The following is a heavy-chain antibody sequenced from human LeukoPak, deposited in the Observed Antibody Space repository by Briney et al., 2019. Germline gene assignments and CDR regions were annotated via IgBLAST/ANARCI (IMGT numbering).Heavy chain of an antibody. CDR1: GFTFSSYE. V-gene: IGHV3-48*03. CDR2: ISSSGSTI. CDR3: AREMNYYDSSGYYNYFDY. D-gene: IGHD3-22*01. J-gene: IGHJ4*02. Sequence: PGGSLRLSCAASGFTFSSYEMNWVRQAPGKGLEWVSYISSSGSTIYYADSVKGRFTISRDNAKNSLYLQMNSLRAEDTAVYYCAREMNYYDSSGYYNYFDYWGQGTLVTVSS.